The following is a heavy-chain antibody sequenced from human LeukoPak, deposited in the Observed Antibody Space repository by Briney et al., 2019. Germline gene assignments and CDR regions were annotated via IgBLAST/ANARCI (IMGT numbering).Heavy chain of an antibody. J-gene: IGHJ4*02. CDR3: ARLVVGAIDY. CDR1: GFTFDDYA. V-gene: IGHV3-9*01. D-gene: IGHD1-26*01. Sequence: PGGSLRLSCAASGFTFDDYAMHWVRQAPGKGLEWVSGISWNSGSIGYVDSVKGRFTISRDNAKNSLYLQMNSLRAEDTAVYHCARLVVGAIDYWGQGTLVTVSP. CDR2: ISWNSGSI.